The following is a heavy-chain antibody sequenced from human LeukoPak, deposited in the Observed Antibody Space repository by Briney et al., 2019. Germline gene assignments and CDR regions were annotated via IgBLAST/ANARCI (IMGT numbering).Heavy chain of an antibody. J-gene: IGHJ4*02. CDR2: ISGSDGST. CDR3: AKDPYSGSYEY. V-gene: IGHV3-23*01. Sequence: GGSLRLSCAASGFTVSSNYAMSWVRQAPGKGLEWVSVISGSDGSTYYADSVKGRFTISRDNSKNTLYLQMNTLRAEDTAVYYCAKDPYSGSYEYWGQGTLVTVSS. D-gene: IGHD1-26*01. CDR1: GFTVSSNYA.